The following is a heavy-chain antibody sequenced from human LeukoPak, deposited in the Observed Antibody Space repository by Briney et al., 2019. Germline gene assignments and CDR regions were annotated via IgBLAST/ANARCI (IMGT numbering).Heavy chain of an antibody. CDR3: TIPDRGKPEGY. CDR1: GFTFSNAW. J-gene: IGHJ4*02. Sequence: GGSLRLSCAASGFTFSNAWMSWVRQAPGKGLEWVGRIKSKTDGGTTDYAAPVKGRFTISRDDSKNTLYLQMNSLKTEDTAVYYCTIPDRGKPEGYWGQGTLVTVSS. CDR2: IKSKTDGGTT. V-gene: IGHV3-15*01. D-gene: IGHD3-10*01.